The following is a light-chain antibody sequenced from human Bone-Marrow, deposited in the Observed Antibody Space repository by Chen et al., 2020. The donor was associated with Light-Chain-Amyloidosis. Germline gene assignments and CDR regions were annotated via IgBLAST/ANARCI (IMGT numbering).Light chain of an antibody. CDR3: MQALQTPT. CDR2: LGS. J-gene: IGKJ4*01. Sequence: DIVMTQSPLSLPVTPGEPASISCRSSQSLLHSNGYNYLDWYLQKPGQSPQLLIYLGSNRASGVPDRFSGCGSGTDFTLKISRVEAEDVGVYYCMQALQTPTFGGGTKVEIK. CDR1: QSLLHSNGYNY. V-gene: IGKV2-28*01.